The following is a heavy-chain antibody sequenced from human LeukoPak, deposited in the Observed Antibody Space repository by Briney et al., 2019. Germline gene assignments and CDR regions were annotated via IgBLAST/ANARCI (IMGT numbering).Heavy chain of an antibody. V-gene: IGHV1-69*05. CDR1: GGTFSSYA. Sequence: SVKVSCKASGGTFSSYAIGWVRQAPGQGLEWMGGIIPIFGTANYAQKFQGRVTITTDESTSTAYMELSSLRSEDTAVYYCALSLLSIAFDIWGQGTMVTVSS. CDR2: IIPIFGTA. D-gene: IGHD2-2*01. J-gene: IGHJ3*02. CDR3: ALSLLSIAFDI.